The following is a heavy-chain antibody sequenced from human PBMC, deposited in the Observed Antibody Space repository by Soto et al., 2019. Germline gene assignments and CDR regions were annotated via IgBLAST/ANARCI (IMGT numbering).Heavy chain of an antibody. CDR1: GGSITIDGYY. CDR3: ARVYQQWLATTFDY. CDR2: MHYSGNT. V-gene: IGHV4-39*01. J-gene: IGHJ4*02. Sequence: PSETLSLTCTVSGGSITIDGYYWGWIRQPPGKGLEWIGSMHYSGNTYYNPSLKSRVTISVDTSKNQFSLKLSSVTAADTAVYYCARVYQQWLATTFDYWGQGTLVTVSS. D-gene: IGHD6-19*01.